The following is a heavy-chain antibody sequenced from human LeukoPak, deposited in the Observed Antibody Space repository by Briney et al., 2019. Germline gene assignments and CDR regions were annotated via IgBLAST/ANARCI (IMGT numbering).Heavy chain of an antibody. CDR1: GFTFSRYW. Sequence: GGSLRLSCAAAGFTFSRYWMSWVRQATGKGLECVAKIKEDGSEKHYVDSVKGRFTISRDNAKNSLYLQMNSLRAEDTAVYYCARDYTGGWNDYWGQGTPVTVFS. J-gene: IGHJ4*02. CDR2: IKEDGSEK. V-gene: IGHV3-7*01. D-gene: IGHD7-27*01. CDR3: ARDYTGGWNDY.